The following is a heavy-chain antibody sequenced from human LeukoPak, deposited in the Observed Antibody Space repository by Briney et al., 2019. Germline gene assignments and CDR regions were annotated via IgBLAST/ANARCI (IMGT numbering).Heavy chain of an antibody. CDR2: IGSDNKP. CDR3: ARDRGEGYSGYDGFDY. J-gene: IGHJ4*02. D-gene: IGHD5-12*01. V-gene: IGHV3-69-1*01. Sequence: GGSLRLSCEASGFTFSAYAMTWVRQAPGKGLEWVSSIGSDNKPHYSESVKGRFAISRDNSKNSLYLQMNSLRAEDTAMYYCARDRGEGYSGYDGFDYWGQGTLVTVSS. CDR1: GFTFSAYA.